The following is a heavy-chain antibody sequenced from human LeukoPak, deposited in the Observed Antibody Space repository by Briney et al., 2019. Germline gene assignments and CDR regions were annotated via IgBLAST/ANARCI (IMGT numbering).Heavy chain of an antibody. J-gene: IGHJ4*02. CDR3: ARDAAARGVDY. D-gene: IGHD6-6*01. CDR1: GGSISSYY. V-gene: IGHV4-59*01. CDR2: IYYSGST. Sequence: PSETLSLTCTVSGGSISSYYWSWIRQPPGKGLEWIGYIYYSGSTNYNPSLKSRVTISVDTSKNQFSLKLSSVTAADTAVYYCARDAAARGVDYWGQGTLVTVSS.